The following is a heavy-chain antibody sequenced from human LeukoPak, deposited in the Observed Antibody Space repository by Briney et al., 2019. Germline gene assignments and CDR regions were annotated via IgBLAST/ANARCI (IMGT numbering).Heavy chain of an antibody. Sequence: SETLSLTCSVSGGSSRSYYWSWIRQPPGKGLEWIGYIYYSGSTNYNPSLKSRVTISVDTSKNQFSLKLSSVTAADTAVYYCARNINYDFWSGNAFDIWGQGTMVTVSS. V-gene: IGHV4-59*08. CDR3: ARNINYDFWSGNAFDI. CDR1: GGSSRSYY. J-gene: IGHJ3*02. D-gene: IGHD3-3*01. CDR2: IYYSGST.